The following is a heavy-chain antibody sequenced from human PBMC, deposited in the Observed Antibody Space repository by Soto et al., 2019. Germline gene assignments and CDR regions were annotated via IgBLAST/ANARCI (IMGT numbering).Heavy chain of an antibody. Sequence: ASVKGSCTESGSDFTMFSMGWVRQAPGQGLEWMGTINADGGRTTYAQNFQGRLTMTSDTSTGTIYMELSSLKSDDTAVYYCARAMAAADKWEFLFWFVPRRHVALFTASP. CDR1: GSDFTMFS. CDR2: INADGGRT. V-gene: IGHV1-46*01. J-gene: IGHJ5*02. D-gene: IGHD3-10*01. CDR3: ARAMAAADKWEFLFWFVP.